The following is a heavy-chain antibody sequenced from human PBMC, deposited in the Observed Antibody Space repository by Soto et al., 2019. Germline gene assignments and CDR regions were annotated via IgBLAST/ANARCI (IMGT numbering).Heavy chain of an antibody. Sequence: QVQLVESGGSVVQPGRSLRLSCAASGFTFSNYGMHWVRQAPGRGLEWVAVIWDDGSNKYYTDSVKGRFTISRDNSKNTLYLQMNSRRVEATAVYYCARPPVPKIYWYFDLWGRGTRVAVSS. J-gene: IGHJ2*01. V-gene: IGHV3-33*01. D-gene: IGHD6-6*01. CDR2: IWDDGSNK. CDR3: ARPPVPKIYWYFDL. CDR1: GFTFSNYG.